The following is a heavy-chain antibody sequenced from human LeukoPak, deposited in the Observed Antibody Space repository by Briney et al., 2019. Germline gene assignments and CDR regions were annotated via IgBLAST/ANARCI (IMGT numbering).Heavy chain of an antibody. J-gene: IGHJ2*01. CDR1: GYTFTSYW. V-gene: IGHV5-51*01. CDR3: ARLGGDTYYFGSASYPNWYFDL. Sequence: GESLKISCQASGYTFTSYWIGWVRQMPGKGLECMGIIYPDDSDTTYSPSFQGQVNISADKSFSTAYLQWSSLKASDTAIYYCARLGGDTYYFGSASYPNWYFDLWGRGTLVTVSS. CDR2: IYPDDSDT. D-gene: IGHD3-10*01.